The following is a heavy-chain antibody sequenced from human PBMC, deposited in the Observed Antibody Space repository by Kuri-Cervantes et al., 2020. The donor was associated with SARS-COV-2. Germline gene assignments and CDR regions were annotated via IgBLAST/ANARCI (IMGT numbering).Heavy chain of an antibody. J-gene: IGHJ5*02. CDR3: ARRGGSYYFWFDP. Sequence: SETLSLTCTVSGGSISSSSYYWGWIRQPPGKGLEWIGSIYYSGSTYYNPSLKSRVTISVDTSKNQFSLKLSSVTAAGTAVYYCARRGGSYYFWFDPWGQGTRVTVSS. V-gene: IGHV4-39*01. D-gene: IGHD1-26*01. CDR1: GGSISSSSYY. CDR2: IYYSGST.